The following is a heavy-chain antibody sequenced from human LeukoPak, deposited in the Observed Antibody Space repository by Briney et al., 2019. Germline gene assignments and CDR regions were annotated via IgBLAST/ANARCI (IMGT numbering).Heavy chain of an antibody. CDR2: IYYSGST. J-gene: IGHJ4*02. V-gene: IGHV4-59*01. CDR3: ARGADCGGDCYSVSPFDY. CDR1: GGSISSYY. Sequence: SETLSLTCTVSGGSISSYYWSWIRQAPGKGLEWIGYIYYSGSTNYNPSLKSRVTISVDTSKNQFSLKLSSVTAADTAVYYCARGADCGGDCYSVSPFDYWGQGTLVTVSS. D-gene: IGHD2-21*02.